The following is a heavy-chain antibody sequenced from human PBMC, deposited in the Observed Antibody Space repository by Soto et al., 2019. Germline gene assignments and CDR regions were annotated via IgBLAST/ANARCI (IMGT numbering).Heavy chain of an antibody. Sequence: GGSLRLSCAASGFTFSSYAMSWVRQAPGKGLEWVSAISGSGGSTYYADSVKGRFTISRDNSKNTLYLQMNSLRAEDTAVYYCATSRAVDFWSGYTRDDYFDYWGQGTLVTVSS. D-gene: IGHD3-3*01. CDR1: GFTFSSYA. J-gene: IGHJ4*02. CDR2: ISGSGGST. CDR3: ATSRAVDFWSGYTRDDYFDY. V-gene: IGHV3-23*01.